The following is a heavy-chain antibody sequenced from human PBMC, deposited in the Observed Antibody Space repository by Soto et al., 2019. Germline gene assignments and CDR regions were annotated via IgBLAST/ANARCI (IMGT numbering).Heavy chain of an antibody. CDR2: ISTYNANT. V-gene: IGHV1-18*03. CDR3: ARENYGDYGY. Sequence: QVQLVQSGAEVKKPGASVKVSCKASGYTFTTYGISWVRQAPGQGLEWMGWISTYNANTNYAQKLQARVTTTTATYTRTACMDLRIPTSDDIAVYYCARENYGDYGYWGQGTLVTVSS. CDR1: GYTFTTYG. J-gene: IGHJ4*02. D-gene: IGHD4-17*01.